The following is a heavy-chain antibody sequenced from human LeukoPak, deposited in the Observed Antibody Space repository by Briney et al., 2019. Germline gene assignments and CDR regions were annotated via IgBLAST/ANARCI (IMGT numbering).Heavy chain of an antibody. Sequence: TSETLSLTCTVSGGSISIGGHYWNWIRQPPGKGLEWIGYVFQTGTTYYNPSLKSRVAMSVDRSSNQFSLELNSVTAADTAVYYCARGEVDNWSLFFAYWGQGTLVTVSS. J-gene: IGHJ4*02. V-gene: IGHV4-30-2*01. D-gene: IGHD1-1*01. CDR2: VFQTGTT. CDR1: GGSISIGGHY. CDR3: ARGEVDNWSLFFAY.